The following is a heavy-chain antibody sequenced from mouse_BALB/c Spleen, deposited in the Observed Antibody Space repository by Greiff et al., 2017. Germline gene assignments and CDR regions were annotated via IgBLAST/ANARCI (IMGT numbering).Heavy chain of an antibody. D-gene: IGHD2-4*01. CDR1: GYTFTSYT. Sequence: QVQLKESGAELARPGASVKMSCKASGYTFTSYTMHWVKQRPGQGLEWIGYINPSSGYTNYNQKFKDKATLTADKSSSTAYMQLSSLTSEDSAVYYCARDDYDGYYFDYWGQGTTLTVSS. V-gene: IGHV1-4*01. CDR3: ARDDYDGYYFDY. CDR2: INPSSGYT. J-gene: IGHJ2*01.